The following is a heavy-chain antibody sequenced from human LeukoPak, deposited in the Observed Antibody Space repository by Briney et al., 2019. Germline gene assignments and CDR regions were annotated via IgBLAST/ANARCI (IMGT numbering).Heavy chain of an antibody. D-gene: IGHD3-22*01. CDR3: ARDRVGYDSSGRDAFDI. J-gene: IGHJ3*02. CDR1: GYTFTSYY. Sequence: AASVKVSCKASGYTFTSYYMHWVRQAPGQGLEWMGIINPSGGSTSYAQKFQGRVTMTRDMSTSTVYMELSSLRSEDTAVYYCARDRVGYDSSGRDAFDIWGQGTMVTVSS. CDR2: INPSGGST. V-gene: IGHV1-46*01.